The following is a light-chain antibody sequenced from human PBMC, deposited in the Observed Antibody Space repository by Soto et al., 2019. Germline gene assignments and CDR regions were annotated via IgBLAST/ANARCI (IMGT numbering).Light chain of an antibody. CDR1: SEYRTYS. V-gene: IGLV4-69*01. CDR2: INTDGSH. Sequence: QPVLTQSPSASASLGASVKLTCTLSSEYRTYSIAWHQQQPGKGPRYLMKINTDGSHNRGDGIPDRFSGSISGAERYLTISNVQSDDEADYCCQTWGTGFQVFGGGTKLTVL. J-gene: IGLJ2*01. CDR3: QTWGTGFQV.